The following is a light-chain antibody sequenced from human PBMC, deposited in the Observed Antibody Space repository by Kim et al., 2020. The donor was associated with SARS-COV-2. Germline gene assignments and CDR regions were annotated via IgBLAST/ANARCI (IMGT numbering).Light chain of an antibody. V-gene: IGLV2-11*01. CDR2: DVS. J-gene: IGLJ2*01. CDR1: SSDVGGYNY. CDR3: CSYAGSSAV. Sequence: PGRSGNISCARCSSDVGGYNYDSWYQQHPGKAPKLMIYDVSKLPSGVPDRFSGSKSGNTASLTISGLQAEDEADYYCCSYAGSSAVFGGGTQLTVL.